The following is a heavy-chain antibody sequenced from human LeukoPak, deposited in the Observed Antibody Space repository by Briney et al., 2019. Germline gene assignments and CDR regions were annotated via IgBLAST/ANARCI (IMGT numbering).Heavy chain of an antibody. CDR2: IYPADSDI. CDR1: GYSINNYW. V-gene: IGHV5-51*01. Sequence: GESLKISCKGSGYSINNYWIGWARQMPGKGLEWMGIIYPADSDIRYSPSFQGQVTISADKSISTAYLQWSSLKASDTAMYYCARQEYCSGGSCYTWFDPWGQGTLVTVSS. J-gene: IGHJ5*02. CDR3: ARQEYCSGGSCYTWFDP. D-gene: IGHD2-15*01.